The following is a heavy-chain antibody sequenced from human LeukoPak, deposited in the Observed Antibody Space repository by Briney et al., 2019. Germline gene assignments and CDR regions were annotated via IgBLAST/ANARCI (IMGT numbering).Heavy chain of an antibody. Sequence: SETLSLTCTVSGGSISGYYWSWIRQPPGKGLEWIGYINYSGSTNYNPSLKSRVTISVDTSKNQFSLKLTSVTAADTAVYHCVRYFDWPYAFDIWGQGKMVTVSS. CDR3: VRYFDWPYAFDI. CDR1: GGSISGYY. J-gene: IGHJ3*02. D-gene: IGHD3-9*01. CDR2: INYSGST. V-gene: IGHV4-59*01.